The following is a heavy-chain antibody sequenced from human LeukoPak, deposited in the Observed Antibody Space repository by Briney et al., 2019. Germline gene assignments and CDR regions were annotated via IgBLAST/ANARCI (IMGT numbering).Heavy chain of an antibody. V-gene: IGHV4-4*07. CDR2: IYTSGST. Sequence: SETLSLTCTVSDGSISSYYWSRIRQPAGKGLEWIGRIYTSGSTNYNPSLKSRVTMSVDTSKNQFSLKLSSVTAADTAVYYRAREDNYYDSSGYYHGYFQHWGQGTLVTVSS. D-gene: IGHD3-22*01. CDR1: DGSISSYY. CDR3: AREDNYYDSSGYYHGYFQH. J-gene: IGHJ1*01.